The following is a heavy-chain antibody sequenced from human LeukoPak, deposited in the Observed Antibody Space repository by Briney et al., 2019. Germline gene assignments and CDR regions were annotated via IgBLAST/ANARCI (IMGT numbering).Heavy chain of an antibody. D-gene: IGHD3-22*01. Sequence: PGGSLRLSCAASGFTFSNYGMLWVRQAPGKGLEWVAFIRYDGNNKLYADSMKGRFTISRDNSKNTLYLQMNSLRAEDTAVYYCVKSAKGYYDSTAYYEGWGQGTLVTVSS. J-gene: IGHJ4*02. CDR2: IRYDGNNK. V-gene: IGHV3-30*02. CDR3: VKSAKGYYDSTAYYEG. CDR1: GFTFSNYG.